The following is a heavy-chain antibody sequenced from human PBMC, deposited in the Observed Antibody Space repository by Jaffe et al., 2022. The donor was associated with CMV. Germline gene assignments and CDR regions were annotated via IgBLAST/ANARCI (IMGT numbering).Heavy chain of an antibody. V-gene: IGHV3-21*01. CDR3: ARRPYDSSGAPFDF. CDR2: ISNTGDYI. Sequence: EVQLVESGGGLVKPGGSLRLSCAASGFTFTTYSMNWVRQAPGKGLQWVSSISNTGDYIYYADSVKGRFTISRAQTSLYLQMNTLRAEDTAVYYCARRPYDSSGAPFDFWGQGTLVTVSS. D-gene: IGHD3-22*01. J-gene: IGHJ4*02. CDR1: GFTFTTYS.